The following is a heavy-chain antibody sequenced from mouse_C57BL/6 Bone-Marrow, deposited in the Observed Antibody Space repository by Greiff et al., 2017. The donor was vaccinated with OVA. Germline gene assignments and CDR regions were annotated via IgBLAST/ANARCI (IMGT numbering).Heavy chain of an antibody. J-gene: IGHJ1*03. Sequence: QVQLQQPGAELVKPGASVKLSCKASGYTFTSYWMPWVKQRPGQGLEWIGMIHPTSGSTNYNEKFKSKATLTVDKSSSTDYMQLSSLTSYDSAVYYCARLAGTDWYFDVWGTGTTVTVSS. D-gene: IGHD4-1*01. CDR3: ARLAGTDWYFDV. CDR2: IHPTSGST. CDR1: GYTFTSYW. V-gene: IGHV1-64*01.